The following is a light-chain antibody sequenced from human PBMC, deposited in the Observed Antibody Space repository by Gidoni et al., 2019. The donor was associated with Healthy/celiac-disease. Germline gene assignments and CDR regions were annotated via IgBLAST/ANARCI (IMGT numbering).Light chain of an antibody. CDR3: QQYNNWPPNT. J-gene: IGKJ2*01. CDR1: QSVSSN. Sequence: EIVMTQSPGTLSVSPGERATLSCRASQSVSSNLAWYQQKPGQAPRLLIYGASTRATGIPARFSGSGSGTEFTLTISSLQSEDFAVYYCQQYNNWPPNTFGQXTKLEIK. V-gene: IGKV3-15*01. CDR2: GAS.